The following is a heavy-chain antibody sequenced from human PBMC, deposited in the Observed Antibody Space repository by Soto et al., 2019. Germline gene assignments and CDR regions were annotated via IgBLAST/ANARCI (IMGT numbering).Heavy chain of an antibody. D-gene: IGHD3-3*01. Sequence: PGGSLRLSCAASGFTFSSYAMSWVRQAPGKGMKWVSAISGSGGSTYYAESVKGRFTISRDNSKNTMHLQINSLRAEDTAVYYCAKRITSFGVAAEDFDYWGQGTLVTVSS. CDR2: ISGSGGST. J-gene: IGHJ4*02. V-gene: IGHV3-23*01. CDR3: AKRITSFGVAAEDFDY. CDR1: GFTFSSYA.